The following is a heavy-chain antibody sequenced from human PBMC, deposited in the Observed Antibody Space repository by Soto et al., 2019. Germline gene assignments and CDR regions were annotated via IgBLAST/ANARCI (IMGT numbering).Heavy chain of an antibody. D-gene: IGHD3-3*01. CDR1: GYPFDTYG. Sequence: DSVKVSCKASGYPFDTYGINWVRQAPGQRPEWMGWISAYNGQTDYAQNFQGRVTMATDTSTNTAYMELRNLRSDDKAVYYCAIDPHEFWHSYFIDPSGPGTLVTVSS. CDR3: AIDPHEFWHSYFIDP. V-gene: IGHV1-18*01. J-gene: IGHJ5*02. CDR2: ISAYNGQT.